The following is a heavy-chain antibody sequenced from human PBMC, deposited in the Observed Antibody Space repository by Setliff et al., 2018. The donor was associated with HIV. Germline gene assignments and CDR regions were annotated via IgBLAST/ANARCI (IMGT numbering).Heavy chain of an antibody. Sequence: PSETLSLTCTVSGGSISNYYWSWIRQPPGKGLEWIGEINHSGSTNYNPSLKSRVTISVDTSKSQFSLKLTSVTAADTAVYYCARQVSIPGVAITPVDYWGQGALVTVS. J-gene: IGHJ4*02. CDR1: GGSISNYY. CDR2: INHSGST. CDR3: ARQVSIPGVAITPVDY. D-gene: IGHD5-12*01. V-gene: IGHV4-59*08.